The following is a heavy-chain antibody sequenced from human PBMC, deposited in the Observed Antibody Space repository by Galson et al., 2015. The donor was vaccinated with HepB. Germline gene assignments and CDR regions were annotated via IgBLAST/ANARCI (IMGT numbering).Heavy chain of an antibody. CDR3: AKDGQDYYDSSGYYLYWYFDL. V-gene: IGHV3-23*01. CDR1: GFTFSSYA. CDR2: ISGSGGST. D-gene: IGHD3-22*01. J-gene: IGHJ2*01. Sequence: SLRLSCAASGFTFSSYAMSWVRQAPGKGLEWVSAISGSGGSTYYADSVKGRFTISRDNSKNTLYLQMNSLRAEDTAVYYCAKDGQDYYDSSGYYLYWYFDLWGRGTLVTVSS.